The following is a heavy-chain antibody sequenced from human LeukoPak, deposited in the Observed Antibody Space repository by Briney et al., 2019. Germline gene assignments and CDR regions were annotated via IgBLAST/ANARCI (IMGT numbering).Heavy chain of an antibody. CDR1: GFTFSSYS. D-gene: IGHD3-10*01. CDR2: ISSSSSYI. V-gene: IGHV3-21*01. J-gene: IGHJ4*02. CDR3: ARERFGELPNYDY. Sequence: PGGSLRLSCAASGFTFSSYSMNWVRQAPGKGLEWVSSISSSSSYIYYADSVKGRFTISRDNAKNSLYLQMNSLRAEDTAVYYCARERFGELPNYDYWGQGTLVTVSS.